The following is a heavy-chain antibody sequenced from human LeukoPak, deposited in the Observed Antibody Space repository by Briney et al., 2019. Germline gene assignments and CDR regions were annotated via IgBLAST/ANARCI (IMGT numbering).Heavy chain of an antibody. CDR3: ARAGFALAPHRGTPFDY. J-gene: IGHJ4*02. CDR1: GGSFSGYY. D-gene: IGHD6-6*01. CDR2: INHSGST. Sequence: SETLSLTCAVYGGSFSGYYWNWLRQPPGKGLEWIGEINHSGSTNYSPSLKSRVTISVNTSKNQFSLKLTSVTAADTAVYYCARAGFALAPHRGTPFDYWGQGTLVTVSS. V-gene: IGHV4-34*01.